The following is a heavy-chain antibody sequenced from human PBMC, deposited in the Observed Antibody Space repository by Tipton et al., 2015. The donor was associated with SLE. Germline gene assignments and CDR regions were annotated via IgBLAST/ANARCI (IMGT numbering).Heavy chain of an antibody. CDR3: ARDRGDADAFDI. Sequence: TLSLTCTVSGGSISSHYWSWIRQPPGKGLEWIGYIYYSGGTNYNPSLKSRVTISVDTSKNQFSLKLSSVTAADTAVYYCARDRGDADAFDIWGQGTMVTVSS. CDR1: GGSISSHY. V-gene: IGHV4-59*11. CDR2: IYYSGGT. J-gene: IGHJ3*02. D-gene: IGHD3-10*01.